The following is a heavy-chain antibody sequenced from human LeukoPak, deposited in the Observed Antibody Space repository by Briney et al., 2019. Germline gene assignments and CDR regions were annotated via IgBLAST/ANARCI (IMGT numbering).Heavy chain of an antibody. CDR2: IFQSGTT. Sequence: SETLSLTCTVSGGSFSSHYWSWIRQPPGKGLEWIGYIFQSGTTKYNPSLKSRVTILSDVSKNQFSLNLTSVTAADTAVYYCARDSWGRFDYWGQGTLVAVSS. D-gene: IGHD7-27*01. J-gene: IGHJ4*02. CDR1: GGSFSSHY. CDR3: ARDSWGRFDY. V-gene: IGHV4-59*11.